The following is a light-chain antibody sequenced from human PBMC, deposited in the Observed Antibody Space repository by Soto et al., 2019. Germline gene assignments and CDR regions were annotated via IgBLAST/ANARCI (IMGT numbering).Light chain of an antibody. CDR1: SSNIGGNS. J-gene: IGLJ1*01. Sequence: SVMTQPPSVSAAPGQKVTISCSGSSSNIGGNSVSWYQQFPGTAPKLLIYDDDKRPSGIPDRFSGSKSGTSATLGITGFQTGDEADYDCGSWDSSLSAYVFATGTKLTVL. V-gene: IGLV1-51*01. CDR3: GSWDSSLSAYV. CDR2: DDD.